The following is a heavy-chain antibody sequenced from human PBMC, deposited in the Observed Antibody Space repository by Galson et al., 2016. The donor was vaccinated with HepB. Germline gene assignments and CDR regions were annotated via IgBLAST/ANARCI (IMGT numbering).Heavy chain of an antibody. CDR2: IYSGGST. CDR3: ARSDHFDP. V-gene: IGHV3-53*01. J-gene: IGHJ5*02. D-gene: IGHD1-14*01. Sequence: SLRLSCAASGFTVRSNYMSWVRQAPGKGLEWVSVIYSGGSTYYADSVKGRFTISRDNSKNTLYLQMNSLRVEDTAVYYCARSDHFDPWGQGTLVTVSS. CDR1: GFTVRSNY.